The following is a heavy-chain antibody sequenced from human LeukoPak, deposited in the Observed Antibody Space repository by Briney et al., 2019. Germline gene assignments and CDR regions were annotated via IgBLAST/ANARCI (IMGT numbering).Heavy chain of an antibody. Sequence: PGGSLRLSCAASGFTVSSNYMSWVRQAPGKGLEWVSVIYSGGNTYYADSVKGRFTISRDNSKNTLYLQMNSLRAEDTAVYYCARFPGPAPHDYRGQGTLVTVSS. V-gene: IGHV3-53*01. CDR3: ARFPGPAPHDY. J-gene: IGHJ4*02. D-gene: IGHD2-2*01. CDR1: GFTVSSNY. CDR2: IYSGGNT.